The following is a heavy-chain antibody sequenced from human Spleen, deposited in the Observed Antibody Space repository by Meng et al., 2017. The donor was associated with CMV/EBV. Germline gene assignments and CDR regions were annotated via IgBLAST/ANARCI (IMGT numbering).Heavy chain of an antibody. V-gene: IGHV4-59*08. J-gene: IGHJ5*02. CDR1: GGSISSYY. Sequence: GSLRLSCTVSGGSISSYYWSWFRQPPGKGLEYIGYIYYSGSTNYHPSLKSRLTISVDTSKNQVSLKLTSVTAADTAVYYCAGHVLLGEFTSSWYWFDPWGQGTLVTVSS. CDR2: IYYSGST. CDR3: AGHVLLGEFTSSWYWFDP. D-gene: IGHD6-13*01.